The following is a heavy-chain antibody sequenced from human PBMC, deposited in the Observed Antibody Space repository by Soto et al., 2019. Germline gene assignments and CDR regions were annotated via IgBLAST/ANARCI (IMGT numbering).Heavy chain of an antibody. Sequence: PSETLSLTCAVSGGSISSYYWSWIRQPPGKGLEWIGYIFYSGSTNYNPSLKSRVTISIDTSKNQFSLKLSSVTAVDTAVYYCARVKYDDIGYFLDHWGQGTLVTVSS. J-gene: IGHJ4*02. CDR1: GGSISSYY. CDR2: IFYSGST. D-gene: IGHD3-22*01. V-gene: IGHV4-59*12. CDR3: ARVKYDDIGYFLDH.